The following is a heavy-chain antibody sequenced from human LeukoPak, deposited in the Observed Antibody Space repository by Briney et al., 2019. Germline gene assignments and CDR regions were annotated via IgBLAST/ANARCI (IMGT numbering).Heavy chain of an antibody. V-gene: IGHV1-2*02. CDR2: INPNSGGT. CDR3: ARGRSMVRGVINYYFDY. Sequence: ASVKVSCKASGYTFTGYYMHWVRQAPGQGLEWMGWINPNSGGTNYAQKFQGRVTMTRDTSISTAYMELSRLRSDGTAVYYCARGRSMVRGVINYYFDYWGQGTLVTVSS. D-gene: IGHD3-10*01. J-gene: IGHJ4*02. CDR1: GYTFTGYY.